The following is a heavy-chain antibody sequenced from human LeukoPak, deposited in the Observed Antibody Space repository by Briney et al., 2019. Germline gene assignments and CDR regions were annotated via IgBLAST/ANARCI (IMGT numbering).Heavy chain of an antibody. V-gene: IGHV3-30*02. Sequence: GGSLRLSCAASGFTFSSYGMHWVRQAPGRGLEWVAFIRYDGSNKYYADSVKGRFTISRDNSKNTLYLQMNSLRAEDTAVYYCAKDLRAYDFWSGVDAFDIWGQGTMVTVSS. CDR3: AKDLRAYDFWSGVDAFDI. J-gene: IGHJ3*02. CDR1: GFTFSSYG. D-gene: IGHD3-3*01. CDR2: IRYDGSNK.